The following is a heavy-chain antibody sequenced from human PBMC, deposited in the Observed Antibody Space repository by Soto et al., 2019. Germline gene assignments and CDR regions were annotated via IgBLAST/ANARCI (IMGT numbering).Heavy chain of an antibody. Sequence: GGSLRLSCAASGFTFSSYAMSWVRQAPGKGLEWVSAISGSGGSTYYADSVKGRFTISRDNSKNTLYLQMNSLSAEDTAVYYCAKDVKRDYYGSGSYYNSFYFDYWGQGTLVTVSS. CDR2: ISGSGGST. D-gene: IGHD3-10*01. J-gene: IGHJ4*02. V-gene: IGHV3-23*01. CDR1: GFTFSSYA. CDR3: AKDVKRDYYGSGSYYNSFYFDY.